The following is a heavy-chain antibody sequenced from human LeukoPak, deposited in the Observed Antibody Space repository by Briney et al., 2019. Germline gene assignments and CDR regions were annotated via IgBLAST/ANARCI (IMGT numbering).Heavy chain of an antibody. CDR1: GGSISNYY. CDR3: ARYYIIGTFHFDY. D-gene: IGHD1/OR15-1a*01. V-gene: IGHV4-39*07. CDR2: INYSGST. J-gene: IGHJ4*02. Sequence: SETLSLTCTVSGGSISNYYWSWIRQPPGKGLEWIASINYSGSTYFNPSLKSRVTISIDTSTNQFSLKLNSVTAADTAVYYCARYYIIGTFHFDYWGQGTLVTVSS.